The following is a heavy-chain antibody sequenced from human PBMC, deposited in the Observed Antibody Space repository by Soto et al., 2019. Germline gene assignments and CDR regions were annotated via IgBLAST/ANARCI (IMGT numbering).Heavy chain of an antibody. CDR1: GYSFTSYW. CDR2: IYPGDSDT. Sequence: PGESLKISCKGSGYSFTSYWIGWVRQMPEKGLEWMGIIYPGDSDTRYSPSFQGQVTISADKSISTAYLQWSSLKASDTAMYYCARHVSSGYDYRYYYYGMDVWGQGTTVTVSS. CDR3: ARHVSSGYDYRYYYYGMDV. V-gene: IGHV5-51*01. J-gene: IGHJ6*02. D-gene: IGHD5-12*01.